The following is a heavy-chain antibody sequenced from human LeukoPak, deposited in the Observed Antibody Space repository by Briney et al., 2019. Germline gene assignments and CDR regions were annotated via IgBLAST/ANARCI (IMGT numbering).Heavy chain of an antibody. V-gene: IGHV1-8*01. CDR1: GYTFTSYD. Sequence: ASVNVSCKASGYTFTSYDINWVRQATGQGLEWMGWMNPNSGNTGYAQKFQGRVTMTRNTSISTAYMELSSLRSEDTAVYYCARGLGQNTYRTWIVATTRFDPWGQGTLVTVSS. CDR2: MNPNSGNT. J-gene: IGHJ5*02. CDR3: ARGLGQNTYRTWIVATTRFDP. D-gene: IGHD5-12*01.